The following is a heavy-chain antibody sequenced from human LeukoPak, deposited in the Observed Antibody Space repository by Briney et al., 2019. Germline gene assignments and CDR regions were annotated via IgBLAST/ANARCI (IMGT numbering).Heavy chain of an antibody. V-gene: IGHV3-23*01. Sequence: GGSLRLSCAASGFTFSSYAMSWVRQAPGKGLEWVSAISGSGGSTYYADSVKGRFTISRDNSKNTLYLQMNSLRAEDTAVYYYAKQKYSSGWSHFDYWGQGTLVTVSS. CDR2: ISGSGGST. CDR1: GFTFSSYA. D-gene: IGHD6-19*01. CDR3: AKQKYSSGWSHFDY. J-gene: IGHJ4*02.